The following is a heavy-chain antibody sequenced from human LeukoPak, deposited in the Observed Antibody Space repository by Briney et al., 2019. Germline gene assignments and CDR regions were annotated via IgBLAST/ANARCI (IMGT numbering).Heavy chain of an antibody. V-gene: IGHV3-48*03. CDR2: INTPGGDI. J-gene: IGHJ4*02. D-gene: IGHD2-2*01. CDR3: ARDRSTNYFDH. Sequence: PGGSLRLSCVACGFTFTSYEMHWVRQTPGKGLEWISHINTPGGDIYYADSVRGRFTISRDNAKNSLYLQMNSLRAEDTALYYCARDRSTNYFDHWGRGTLVTVSS. CDR1: GFTFTSYE.